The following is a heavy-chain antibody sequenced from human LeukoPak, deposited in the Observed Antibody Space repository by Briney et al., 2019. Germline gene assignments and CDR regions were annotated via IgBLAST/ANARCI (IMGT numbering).Heavy chain of an antibody. Sequence: ASVKVSCKASGYTFTGYYMRWVRQAPGQGLEWMGWINPNSGGTNYAQKFQGRVTMTRDTSISTAYMELSRLRSDDTAVYYCARSQRIVGASMYWGQGTLVTVSS. CDR2: INPNSGGT. V-gene: IGHV1-2*02. D-gene: IGHD1-26*01. J-gene: IGHJ4*02. CDR3: ARSQRIVGASMY. CDR1: GYTFTGYY.